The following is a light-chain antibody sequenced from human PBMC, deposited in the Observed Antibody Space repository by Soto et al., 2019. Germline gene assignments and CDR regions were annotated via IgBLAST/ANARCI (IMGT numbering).Light chain of an antibody. Sequence: EIVLTQSPATLSLSPGERATLSCRASQSISSHLAWYQQKPGQAPRLLMYDASNRATGIPARFSGSGSGTDFTLTISSLEPEDFAVYYCQQRSNLPLTFGGGTKVEIK. J-gene: IGKJ4*01. CDR3: QQRSNLPLT. V-gene: IGKV3-11*01. CDR1: QSISSH. CDR2: DAS.